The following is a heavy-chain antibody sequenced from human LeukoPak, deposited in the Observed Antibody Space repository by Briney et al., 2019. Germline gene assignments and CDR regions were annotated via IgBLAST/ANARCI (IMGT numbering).Heavy chain of an antibody. CDR2: IKSKIDGGTI. V-gene: IGHV3-15*01. J-gene: IGHJ4*02. CDR3: TMRRQVGC. CDR1: GFTFSDAW. D-gene: IGHD3-10*01. Sequence: GGSLRLSCVASGFTFSDAWMSWVRQAPGKGLEWVGRIKSKIDGGTIDYGAPVKGRFTISRDDSRNTLYLQMNSLKTEDTAVYYCTMRRQVGCWGQGTLVTVS.